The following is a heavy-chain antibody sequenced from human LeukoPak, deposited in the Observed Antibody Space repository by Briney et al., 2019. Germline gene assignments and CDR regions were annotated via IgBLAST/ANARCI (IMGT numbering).Heavy chain of an antibody. CDR3: ARGHISTGYKSRVVYNWFDP. CDR1: GGSISSGGYY. Sequence: SQTLSLTCTVSGGSISSGGYYWSWIRQHPGKGLEWIGYIYYSGSTYYNPSLKSRVTISVDRSKNQFSLKLSSVTAADTAVYYCARGHISTGYKSRVVYNWFDPWGQGTLVTVSS. J-gene: IGHJ5*02. CDR2: IYYSGST. V-gene: IGHV4-31*03. D-gene: IGHD3-9*01.